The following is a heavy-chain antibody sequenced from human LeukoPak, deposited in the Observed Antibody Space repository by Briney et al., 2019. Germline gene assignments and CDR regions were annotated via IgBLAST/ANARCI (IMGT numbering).Heavy chain of an antibody. CDR2: IIPILGIA. D-gene: IGHD5-18*01. CDR1: GYTFTSYY. V-gene: IGHV1-69*04. CDR3: ARDRGYSYGYYYYYGMDV. Sequence: RASVKVSCKASGYTFTSYYMHWVRQAPGQGLEWMGRIIPILGIANYAQKFQGRVTITADKSTSTAYMELSSLRSEDTAVYYCARDRGYSYGYYYYYGMDVWGQGTTVTVSS. J-gene: IGHJ6*02.